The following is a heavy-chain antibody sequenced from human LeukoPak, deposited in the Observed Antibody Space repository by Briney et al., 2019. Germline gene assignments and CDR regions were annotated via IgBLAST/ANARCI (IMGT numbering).Heavy chain of an antibody. CDR1: GGSFSGYY. CDR3: QGYCSGGSCYNYGMDV. CDR2: INHSGST. V-gene: IGHV4-34*01. Sequence: PSETLSLTCAVYGGSFSGYYWSWIRQPPGKGLEWIGEINHSGSTNYNPSLKSRVTISVDTSKNQFSLKLSSVTAADTAVYYCQGYCSGGSCYNYGMDVWGQGTTVTLSS. J-gene: IGHJ6*02. D-gene: IGHD2-15*01.